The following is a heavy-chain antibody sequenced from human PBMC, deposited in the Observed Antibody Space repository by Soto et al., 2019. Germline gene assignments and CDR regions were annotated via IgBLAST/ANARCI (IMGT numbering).Heavy chain of an antibody. Sequence: QVQLQESGPGLVKPSETLSLTCTVSRGSISSYYWSLIRKPSGKALEWIVRIYTSGSTNYNPSLTSRVLMSVDTSKHTVSLNLSPVTAADTAVYDCARDLGLGYPRHQWCMLSDYWCPGTLLTVSS. CDR2: IYTSGST. CDR1: RGSISSYY. D-gene: IGHD2-8*01. J-gene: IGHJ4*02. V-gene: IGHV4-4*07. CDR3: ARDLGLGYPRHQWCMLSDY.